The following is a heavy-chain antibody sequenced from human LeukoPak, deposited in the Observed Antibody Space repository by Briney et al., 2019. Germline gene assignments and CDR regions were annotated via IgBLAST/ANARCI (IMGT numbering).Heavy chain of an antibody. CDR2: IGGSGGST. D-gene: IGHD3-9*01. V-gene: IGHV3-23*01. CDR3: ADDILTGYYQPFDY. J-gene: IGHJ4*02. CDR1: GFTFSSYA. Sequence: GGSLRLSCAASGFTFSSYAMSWVRQAPGKGLEWDSAIGGSGGSTYYADSVKGRFTISRDNSKNTLYLQMNSLRAEDTAVYYCADDILTGYYQPFDYWGQGTLVTVSS.